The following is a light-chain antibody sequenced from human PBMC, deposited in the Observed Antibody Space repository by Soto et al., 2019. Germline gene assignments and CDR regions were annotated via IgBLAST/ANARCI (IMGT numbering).Light chain of an antibody. CDR1: SSNIGAGYD. V-gene: IGLV1-40*01. Sequence: QSVLTQPPSVSGAPGQTVTISCTGSSSNIGAGYDVHWYQQLPGTAPKLLIYGNSHRPSGVPDRFSGSMSGTSASLDITGLQAEDEADYYCQSYGSSPVVVFGGGTKLTVL. CDR2: GNS. J-gene: IGLJ2*01. CDR3: QSYGSSPVVV.